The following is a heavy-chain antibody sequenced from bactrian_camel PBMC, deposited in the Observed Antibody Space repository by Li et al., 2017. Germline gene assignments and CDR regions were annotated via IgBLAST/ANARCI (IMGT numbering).Heavy chain of an antibody. V-gene: IGHV3S63*01. CDR1: GFTFDETE. CDR3: AGSLVAGDTWRKDFAY. D-gene: IGHD7*01. J-gene: IGHJ6*01. Sequence: VQLVESGGGSVQAGGSLRLPCTANGFTFDETEMYWYRQGPDDECELISSWRSDGTAYYGDSVKGRFTVFRDNAKNTVYLQMNNLKPQDTAVYYCAGSLVAGDTWRKDFAYWGQGTQVTVS. CDR2: WRSDGTA.